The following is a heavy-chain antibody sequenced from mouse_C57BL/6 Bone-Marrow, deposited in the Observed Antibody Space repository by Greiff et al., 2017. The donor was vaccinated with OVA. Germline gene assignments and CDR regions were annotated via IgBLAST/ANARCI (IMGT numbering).Heavy chain of an antibody. Sequence: QVQLQQSGPELVKPGASVKISCKASGYAFSSSWMNWVKQRPGKGLEWIGRIYPGDGDTNYNGKFKGKATLTADKSSSTAYMQLSSLTSEDSAVYFCARGPLRYAYWGQGTLVTVSA. CDR1: GYAFSSSW. CDR2: IYPGDGDT. CDR3: ARGPLRYAY. D-gene: IGHD1-1*01. J-gene: IGHJ3*01. V-gene: IGHV1-82*01.